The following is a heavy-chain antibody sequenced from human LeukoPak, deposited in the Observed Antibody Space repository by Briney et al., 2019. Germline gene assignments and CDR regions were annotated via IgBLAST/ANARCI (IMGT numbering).Heavy chain of an antibody. J-gene: IGHJ4*02. V-gene: IGHV1-18*01. CDR3: ARDGPADYYYDSSGYPIPYYFDY. D-gene: IGHD3-22*01. Sequence: ASVKVSCKAFGYTFTSYGISWVRQAPGQGLEWMGWISAYNGNTNYAQKLQGRVTMTTDTSTSTAYMELRSLRSDDTAVYYCARDGPADYYYDSSGYPIPYYFDYWGQGTLVTVSS. CDR2: ISAYNGNT. CDR1: GYTFTSYG.